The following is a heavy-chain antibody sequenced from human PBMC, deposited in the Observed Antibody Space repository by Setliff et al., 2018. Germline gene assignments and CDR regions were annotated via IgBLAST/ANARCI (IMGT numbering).Heavy chain of an antibody. D-gene: IGHD3-22*01. CDR3: ARAHTWSLPNDNSGYPGWSDP. J-gene: IGHJ5*02. V-gene: IGHV4-59*11. CDR2: IYYNGNT. Sequence: SETLSLTCTVSGGSISSHYWSWIRQPPGKGLEWIGYIYYNGNTNYNPSLKSRVSISVDTSNNQFSLNLYSVTAADTAVYYCARAHTWSLPNDNSGYPGWSDPWGQGTLVTVSS. CDR1: GGSISSHY.